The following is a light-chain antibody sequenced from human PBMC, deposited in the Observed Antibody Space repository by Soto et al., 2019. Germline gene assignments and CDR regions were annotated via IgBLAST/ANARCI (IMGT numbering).Light chain of an antibody. CDR1: QSVTANY. V-gene: IGKV3-20*01. CDR3: QQYGSPPLT. J-gene: IGKJ4*01. CDR2: GAS. Sequence: LTQSPGTLSLSPGDRATLSCRDSQSVTANYLAWYQQKPGQAPRLLIYGASSRATDIPDRFSGSGAGTDFPLTITRVAPEDFAVYFYQQYGSPPLTFGGGTKVEIK.